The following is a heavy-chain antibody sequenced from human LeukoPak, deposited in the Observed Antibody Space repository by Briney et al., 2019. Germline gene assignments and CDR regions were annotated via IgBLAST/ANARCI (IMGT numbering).Heavy chain of an antibody. CDR1: GGTFSSYA. Sequence: ASVKVSCKASGGTFSSYAISWVRQAPGQGLEWMGGIIPIFGTANYAQKFQGRVTITADESTSTAYMELSSLRYEDTAVYYCARDRSIGYYYYGMDVWGQGTTVTVSS. CDR2: IIPIFGTA. V-gene: IGHV1-69*13. CDR3: ARDRSIGYYYYGMDV. D-gene: IGHD6-6*01. J-gene: IGHJ6*02.